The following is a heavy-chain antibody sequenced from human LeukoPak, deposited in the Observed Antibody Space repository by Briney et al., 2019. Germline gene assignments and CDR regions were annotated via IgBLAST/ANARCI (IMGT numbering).Heavy chain of an antibody. V-gene: IGHV4-59*01. CDR2: IYYSGST. J-gene: IGHJ4*02. CDR3: ARGQLWSPEFFDY. CDR1: GGSISSYY. D-gene: IGHD5-18*01. Sequence: SETLSLTCTVSGGSISSYYWSWIRQPPGKGLEWIGYIYYSGSTNYNPSLKSRVTISVDTSKNQFSLKLSSVTAADTAVYYCARGQLWSPEFFDYWGQGTLVTVSS.